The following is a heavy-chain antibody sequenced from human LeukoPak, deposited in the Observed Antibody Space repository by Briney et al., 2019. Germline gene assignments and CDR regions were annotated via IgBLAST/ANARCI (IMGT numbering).Heavy chain of an antibody. CDR1: GFTFGSHA. CDR3: AKDAGIATAGTGLGSDL. J-gene: IGHJ2*01. V-gene: IGHV3-23*01. Sequence: GGSLRLSCAASGFTFGSHAMSWVRQAPGKGLEWVSAISTSGGKTYYADSVKGRFTVSRDNSKNTLYVQMNSLRAEDTAEYYCAKDAGIATAGTGLGSDLWGRGTLVTVPS. D-gene: IGHD6-13*01. CDR2: ISTSGGKT.